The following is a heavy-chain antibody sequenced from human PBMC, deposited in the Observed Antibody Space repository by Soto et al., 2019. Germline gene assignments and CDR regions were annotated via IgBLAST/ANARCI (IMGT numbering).Heavy chain of an antibody. D-gene: IGHD4-17*01. V-gene: IGHV4-59*01. Sequence: ADTLSLTCTVSGGPISRCYLRWSWQTPEQGLEWIVYIDHSGSTNYNPSLKSRATISVDTSENQFSLKLNSVTATDTAVYYCARGVLFDYGDYWAYYWGQGTLVTVSA. CDR2: IDHSGST. J-gene: IGHJ4*02. CDR3: ARGVLFDYGDYWAYY. CDR1: GGPISRCY.